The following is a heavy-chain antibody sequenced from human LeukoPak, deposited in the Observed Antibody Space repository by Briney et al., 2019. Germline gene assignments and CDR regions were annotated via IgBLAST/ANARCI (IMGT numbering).Heavy chain of an antibody. D-gene: IGHD3-22*01. CDR2: INHSGST. CDR3: ARDDLYYYDSSGHSDAFDI. Sequence: SETLSLTCAVCGGSFSPYFWNWVRQPPGKGLEWIGEINHSGSTHYNPSLKSRVTISVDTSKNQFSLRLTSVTAADTAVYYCARDDLYYYDSSGHSDAFDIWGQGTMVTVSS. CDR1: GGSFSPYF. J-gene: IGHJ3*02. V-gene: IGHV4-34*01.